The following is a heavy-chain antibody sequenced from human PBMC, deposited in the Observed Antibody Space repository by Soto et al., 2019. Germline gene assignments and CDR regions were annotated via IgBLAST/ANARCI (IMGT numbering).Heavy chain of an antibody. Sequence: SVKVSCKASGGTFSSYTISWVRQAPGQGLEWMGRIIPILGIANYAQKFQGRVTITADKSTSTAYMELSSLRSEDTAVYYCAREGHYYDSSGYFIHWGQGTLVTVSS. V-gene: IGHV1-69*04. CDR3: AREGHYYDSSGYFIH. J-gene: IGHJ4*02. CDR2: IIPILGIA. D-gene: IGHD3-22*01. CDR1: GGTFSSYT.